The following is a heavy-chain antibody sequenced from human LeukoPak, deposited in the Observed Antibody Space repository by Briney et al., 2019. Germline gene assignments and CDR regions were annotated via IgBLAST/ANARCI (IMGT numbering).Heavy chain of an antibody. CDR3: ARGPPDFYNSGSYYNGYNWFDS. Sequence: SETLSLTYTVSGGSISSSSYYWGWIRQPPGKGLEWIGSIYYSGSTYYNPSLKSRATISVDTSKNQFSLKLSSVTAADTAMYYCARGPPDFYNSGSYYNGYNWFDSWGQGTLVTVSS. D-gene: IGHD3-10*01. J-gene: IGHJ5*01. CDR1: GGSISSSSYY. CDR2: IYYSGST. V-gene: IGHV4-39*01.